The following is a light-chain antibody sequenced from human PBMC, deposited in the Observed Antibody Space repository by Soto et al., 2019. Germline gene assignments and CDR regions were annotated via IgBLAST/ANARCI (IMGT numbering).Light chain of an antibody. CDR2: RNN. J-gene: IGLJ2*01. Sequence: QSVLTQPPSASGTPGQRVTISCSGSSSNIGSNYVYWYHQLPGTAPKLLIYRNNQRPSGVPDRFSVSKSGTSASLAISGLRSDDEADYYCAAWDDSLSAVVFGGGTKLTVL. V-gene: IGLV1-47*01. CDR3: AAWDDSLSAVV. CDR1: SSNIGSNY.